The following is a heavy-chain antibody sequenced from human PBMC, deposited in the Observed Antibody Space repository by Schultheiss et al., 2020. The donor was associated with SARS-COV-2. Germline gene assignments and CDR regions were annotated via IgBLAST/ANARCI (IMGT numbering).Heavy chain of an antibody. V-gene: IGHV4-59*12. D-gene: IGHD5-12*01. CDR2: IYYSGST. J-gene: IGHJ4*02. CDR1: GGSISSYY. CDR3: ASTSGYDDFDY. Sequence: SETLSLTCTVSGGSISSYYWSWIRQPPGKGLEWIGYIYYSGSTNYNPSLKSRVTISVDKSKNQFSLKLSSVTAADTAVYYCASTSGYDDFDYWGQGTLVTVSS.